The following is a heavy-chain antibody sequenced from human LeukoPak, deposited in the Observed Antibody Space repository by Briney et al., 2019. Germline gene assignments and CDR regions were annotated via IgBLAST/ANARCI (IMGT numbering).Heavy chain of an antibody. CDR2: ISGSGGST. D-gene: IGHD3-16*01. V-gene: IGHV3-23*01. CDR1: GFNFSIHW. CDR3: AKGPKGGANGNFYDY. Sequence: GGSLRLSCAASGFNFSIHWMTWVRQAPGKGLEWVSAISGSGGSTYYADSVKGRFTISRDNSKNTLYLQMNSLRAEDTAVYYCAKGPKGGANGNFYDYWGQGTLVTVSS. J-gene: IGHJ4*02.